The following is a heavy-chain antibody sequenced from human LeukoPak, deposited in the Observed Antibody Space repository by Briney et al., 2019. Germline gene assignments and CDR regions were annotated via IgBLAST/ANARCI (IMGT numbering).Heavy chain of an antibody. J-gene: IGHJ5*02. V-gene: IGHV3-23*01. Sequence: PGGSLRLSCAASGFTFSSYAMSWVRQAPGKGLEWVSAISGSGDITYYADSVKGRFTISRDNSKNTLYLQMNSLRAEDTAVYYCAKPYNYDILTGYIGYNWFDPWGQGTLVTVSS. D-gene: IGHD3-9*01. CDR3: AKPYNYDILTGYIGYNWFDP. CDR1: GFTFSSYA. CDR2: ISGSGDIT.